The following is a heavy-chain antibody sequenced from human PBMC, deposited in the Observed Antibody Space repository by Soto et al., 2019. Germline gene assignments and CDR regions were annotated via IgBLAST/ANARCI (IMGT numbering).Heavy chain of an antibody. V-gene: IGHV3-33*01. CDR3: ARDKALYGMDV. Sequence: PGGSLXLSCAASGFTFSSYGMHWVRQAPGKGLEWVAVIWYDGSNKYYADSVKGRFTISRDNSKNTLYLQMNSLRAEDTAVYYCARDKALYGMDVWGQGTTVTVSS. D-gene: IGHD6-6*01. CDR2: IWYDGSNK. J-gene: IGHJ6*02. CDR1: GFTFSSYG.